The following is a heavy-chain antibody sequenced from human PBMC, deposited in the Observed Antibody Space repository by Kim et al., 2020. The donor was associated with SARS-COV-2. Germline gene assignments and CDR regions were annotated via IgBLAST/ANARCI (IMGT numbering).Heavy chain of an antibody. J-gene: IGHJ4*02. CDR2: ISYDGSNK. CDR1: GFTFSSYG. Sequence: GGSLRLSCAASGFTFSSYGMHWVRQAPGKGLEWVAVISYDGSNKYYADSVKGRFTISRDNSKNTLYLQMNSLRAEDTAVYYCAKDRGVTADFDYWGQGTLVTVSS. V-gene: IGHV3-30*18. D-gene: IGHD2-21*02. CDR3: AKDRGVTADFDY.